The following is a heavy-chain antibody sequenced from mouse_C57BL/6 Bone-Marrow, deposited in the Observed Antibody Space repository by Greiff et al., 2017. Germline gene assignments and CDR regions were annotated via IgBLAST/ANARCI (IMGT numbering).Heavy chain of an antibody. V-gene: IGHV1-82*01. CDR2: IYPGDGDT. CDR1: GYAFSSSW. Sequence: QVQLQQSGPELVKPGASVKISCKASGYAFSSSWMNWVKQRPGKGLEWIGRIYPGDGDTNYNGKFKGKATLTADKSYSTAYMQLRSLTSEDSAVYFCAGGGCDACFADWGQGTLVTVSA. D-gene: IGHD2-2*01. CDR3: AGGGCDACFAD. J-gene: IGHJ3*01.